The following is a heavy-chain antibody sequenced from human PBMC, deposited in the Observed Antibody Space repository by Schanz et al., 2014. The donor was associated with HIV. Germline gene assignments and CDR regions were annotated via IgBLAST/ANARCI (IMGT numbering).Heavy chain of an antibody. CDR2: ISGNTNYI. V-gene: IGHV3-21*01. Sequence: QLVESGGGLVGPGGSLRLSCAASGFIFSSYTMYWIRQSPGKGLEWPPPISGNTNYIYYADSVKGRFTISRDNAKNSLYLQMKSLRAEDTAVYYCARDSGSYQYFQYWGQGTLVTVSS. D-gene: IGHD1-26*01. CDR1: GFIFSSYT. J-gene: IGHJ1*01. CDR3: ARDSGSYQYFQY.